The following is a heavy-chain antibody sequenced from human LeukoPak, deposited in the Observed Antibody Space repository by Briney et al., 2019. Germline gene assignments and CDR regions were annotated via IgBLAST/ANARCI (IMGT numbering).Heavy chain of an antibody. CDR2: IKSKTDGGTT. D-gene: IGHD6-19*01. Sequence: PGGSLRLSCAASGFTFSNAWMSWVRQAPGKGLEWVGRIKSKTDGGTTDYAAPVKGRFTISRDDSKNTLYLQMNSLKTEDTAVYYCTTRIAVAGGLRAFDIWGQGTMVTVSS. J-gene: IGHJ3*02. V-gene: IGHV3-15*01. CDR1: GFTFSNAW. CDR3: TTRIAVAGGLRAFDI.